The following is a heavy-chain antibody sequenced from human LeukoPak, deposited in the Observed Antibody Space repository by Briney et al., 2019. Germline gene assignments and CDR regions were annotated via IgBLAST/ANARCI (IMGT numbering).Heavy chain of an antibody. D-gene: IGHD5-24*01. CDR2: ISGSGRTT. J-gene: IGHJ4*02. CDR1: GFTFSSYA. Sequence: GGSLRLSCAASGFTFSSYAMTWVRQAPGKGLEWVSTISGSGRTTYYADSVKGRFTISRDNAKNSLYLQMNSLRAEDTAVYYCARDSDGYYDYWGQGTLVTVSS. CDR3: ARDSDGYYDY. V-gene: IGHV3-23*01.